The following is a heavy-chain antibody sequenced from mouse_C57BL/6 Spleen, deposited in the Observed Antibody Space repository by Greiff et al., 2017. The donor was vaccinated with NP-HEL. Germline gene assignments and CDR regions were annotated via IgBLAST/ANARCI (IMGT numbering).Heavy chain of an antibody. Sequence: QVQLQQSGPELVKPGASVKISCKASGYAFSSSWMNWVKQRPGKGLEWIGRIYPGDGDTNYNGKFKGKATLTADKSSSTAYRQLSSLTSEDSAVYFCASGGLRGAWFAYWGQGTLVTVSA. CDR3: ASGGLRGAWFAY. D-gene: IGHD2-4*01. V-gene: IGHV1-82*01. J-gene: IGHJ3*01. CDR1: GYAFSSSW. CDR2: IYPGDGDT.